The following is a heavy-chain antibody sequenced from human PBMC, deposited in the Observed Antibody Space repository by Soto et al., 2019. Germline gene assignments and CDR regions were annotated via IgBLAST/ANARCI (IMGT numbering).Heavy chain of an antibody. Sequence: PSETLSLTCTVSGGSIRNYYWSWLRQPPGKGVEWIGNIYYSGSTNYNPSLKSRVTILVDSSKNQVSLKVSSVTAADTAVYYCAREDIVVVPAAMSRSNYFYGMDVWGRGTTVTVSS. V-gene: IGHV4-59*01. J-gene: IGHJ6*02. D-gene: IGHD2-2*01. CDR1: GGSIRNYY. CDR3: AREDIVVVPAAMSRSNYFYGMDV. CDR2: IYYSGST.